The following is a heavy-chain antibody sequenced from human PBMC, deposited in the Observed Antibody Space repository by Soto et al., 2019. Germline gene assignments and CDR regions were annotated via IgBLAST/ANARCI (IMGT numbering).Heavy chain of an antibody. J-gene: IGHJ4*02. Sequence: GGSLRLSCAASGFTFSSYWMSWVRQAPGKGLEWVANIKQDGSEKYYVDYVKGRFTISRDDSKSIANQQMNSLKTEDTAVYYCTSSSGRQWRPYFDYWGQGTLVTVSS. V-gene: IGHV3-7*03. CDR2: IKQDGSEK. CDR3: TSSSGRQWRPYFDY. D-gene: IGHD3-10*01. CDR1: GFTFSSYW.